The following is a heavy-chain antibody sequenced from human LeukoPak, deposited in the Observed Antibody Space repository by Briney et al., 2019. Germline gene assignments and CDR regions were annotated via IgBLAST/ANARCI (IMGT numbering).Heavy chain of an antibody. CDR1: GYTLTELS. CDR2: FDPEDGET. D-gene: IGHD4-17*01. CDR3: ALLTTVTPNFDY. J-gene: IGHJ4*02. Sequence: ASVKVSCKVSGYTLTELSMHWVRQAPGKGLEWMGGFDPEDGETIYAQKFQGRVTMTEDTSTDTAYMELSSLRSDDTAVYYCALLTTVTPNFDYWGQGTLVTVSS. V-gene: IGHV1-24*01.